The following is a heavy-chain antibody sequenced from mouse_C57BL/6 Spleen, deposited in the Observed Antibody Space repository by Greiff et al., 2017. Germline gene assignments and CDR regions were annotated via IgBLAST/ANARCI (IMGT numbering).Heavy chain of an antibody. CDR3: GGDGGGMDY. J-gene: IGHJ4*01. CDR2: INPGSGGT. V-gene: IGHV1-54*01. CDR1: GYAFTNYL. D-gene: IGHD1-1*02. Sequence: QVQLQQSGAELVRPGASVKVSCKASGYAFTNYLIEWVKQRPGQGLEWIGVINPGSGGTNYNEKFKGKATLTVDKSSSPAYMQLSSLTSKDCAVYFCGGDGGGMDYWGQGTSVTVSS.